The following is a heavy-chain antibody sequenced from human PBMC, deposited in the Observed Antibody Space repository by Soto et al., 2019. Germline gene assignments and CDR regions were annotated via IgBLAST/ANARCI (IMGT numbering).Heavy chain of an antibody. V-gene: IGHV4-39*01. CDR1: GGSISSSSYY. J-gene: IGHJ3*02. CDR2: IYYSGST. Sequence: QLQLQESGPGLVKPSETLSLTCTVSGGSISSSSYYWGWIRQPPGKGLEWIGSIYYSGSTYYNPSLKSRVTISVDTSKNQFSLKLSSVTAADTAVYYCARLREYYYGSGSYAFDIWGQGTMVTVSS. D-gene: IGHD3-10*01. CDR3: ARLREYYYGSGSYAFDI.